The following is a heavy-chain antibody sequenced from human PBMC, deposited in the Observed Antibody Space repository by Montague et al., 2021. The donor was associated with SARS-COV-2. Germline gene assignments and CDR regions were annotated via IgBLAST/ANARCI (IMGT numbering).Heavy chain of an antibody. CDR2: IYYGGGT. CDR1: GGSISSSSYY. J-gene: IGHJ6*02. Sequence: SETLSLTCTVSGGSISSSSYYWGWIRQPPGKGLEWIGSIYYGGGTYYNPSLKSRVTISVDTSKNQFSLKLSSVTAADTAVYYCARVGRQKLVRFFGMDVWGQGTTVTVSS. V-gene: IGHV4-39*07. CDR3: ARVGRQKLVRFFGMDV. D-gene: IGHD6-13*01.